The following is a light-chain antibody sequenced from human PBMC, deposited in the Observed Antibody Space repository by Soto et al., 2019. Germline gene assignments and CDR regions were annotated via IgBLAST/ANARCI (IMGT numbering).Light chain of an antibody. Sequence: EIVMTQSPATLSVSPGERATLSCRASQSVASNLAWYQHKRGQAPRLLIHGASSRATGVPGRFSGSVSGTEFTLTISSLQSEDFAFYYFQHYATWPQTFGQGTKVEIK. V-gene: IGKV3-15*01. CDR3: QHYATWPQT. J-gene: IGKJ1*01. CDR1: QSVASN. CDR2: GAS.